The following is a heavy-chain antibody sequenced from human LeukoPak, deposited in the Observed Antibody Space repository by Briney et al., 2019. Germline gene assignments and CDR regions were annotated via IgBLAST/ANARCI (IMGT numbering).Heavy chain of an antibody. CDR3: AREGAAAGFFNAFDI. D-gene: IGHD6-13*01. V-gene: IGHV1-46*01. Sequence: GASVKVSCKASGYTFTNYYIHWVRQAPGQGLEWMGLINPSGGNTNYAQNFQGRVTMTRDTSTSTVYMGLSSLRSEDTAVYYCAREGAAAGFFNAFDIWGQGTMVTVSS. J-gene: IGHJ3*02. CDR1: GYTFTNYY. CDR2: INPSGGNT.